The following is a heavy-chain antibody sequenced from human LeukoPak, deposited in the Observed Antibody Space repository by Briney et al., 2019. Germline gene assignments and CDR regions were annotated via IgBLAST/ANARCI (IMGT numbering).Heavy chain of an antibody. CDR3: ARQYCSSTTCFYYFDY. J-gene: IGHJ4*02. CDR2: ISPNSGGT. Sequence: GASVKVSCTASGDTFTGYYMHWVRQAPGQGLEWMGWISPNSGGTNYAQKFQGRVTMTRDTSISTAYMELSRLRSDDTAVYYCARQYCSSTTCFYYFDYWGQGTLVTVSS. CDR1: GDTFTGYY. D-gene: IGHD2-2*01. V-gene: IGHV1-2*02.